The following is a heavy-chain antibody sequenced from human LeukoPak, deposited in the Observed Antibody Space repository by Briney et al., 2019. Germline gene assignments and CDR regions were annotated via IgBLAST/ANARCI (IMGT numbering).Heavy chain of an antibody. Sequence: GGSLRLSRVASGFSFHSYAMTWVRQAPGKGLEWVSGISGSAVSTHYADSVKGRFTISRDNSKSTLYAQMNSLRAEDTAVYFCARVIDYGALDACDIWGQGTMVTVSS. CDR3: ARVIDYGALDACDI. D-gene: IGHD4-17*01. V-gene: IGHV3-23*01. CDR2: ISGSAVST. J-gene: IGHJ3*02. CDR1: GFSFHSYA.